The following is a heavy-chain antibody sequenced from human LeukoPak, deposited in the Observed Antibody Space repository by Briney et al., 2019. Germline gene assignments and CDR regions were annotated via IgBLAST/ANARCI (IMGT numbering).Heavy chain of an antibody. V-gene: IGHV3-11*01. D-gene: IGHD2-15*01. Sequence: PGGSLRLSCAASGFTFSDYYMSWIRQAPGKGLEWVSYISSSGSTIYYADSVKGRFTISRDNAKNSLYLQMNSLRAEDTAVYYCARDPRVVVVAAIYYYGMDVWGQGTTVTVSS. CDR1: GFTFSDYY. CDR3: ARDPRVVVVAAIYYYGMDV. J-gene: IGHJ6*02. CDR2: ISSSGSTI.